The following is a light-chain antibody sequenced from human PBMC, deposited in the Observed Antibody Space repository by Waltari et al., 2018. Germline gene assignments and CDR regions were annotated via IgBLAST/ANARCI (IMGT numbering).Light chain of an antibody. CDR2: EAT. J-gene: IGLJ1*01. V-gene: IGLV2-23*01. CDR1: STDLASYNL. CDR3: CSYTGSSTSYG. Sequence: QSALSQPASVSGSPGQSLTITCTGASTDLASYNLVAWYQHHPNRAPKLILYEATKRPSGISHRFSGAKSGATASLRISGLQADDEADYYCCSYTGSSTSYGCGGGTKVTVL.